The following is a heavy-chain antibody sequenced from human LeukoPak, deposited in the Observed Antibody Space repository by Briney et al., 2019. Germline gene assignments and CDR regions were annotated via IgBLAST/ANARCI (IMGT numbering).Heavy chain of an antibody. V-gene: IGHV3-21*01. Sequence: GGSLRLSCVASGFTFSSYSMNWVRQAPGKGLEWVSSISSSSYIYYADSVKGRFTISRDNAKNSLYLQMNSLRAEDTAVYYCASYYCSGGSCYPDAFDYWGQGTLVTVSS. CDR3: ASYYCSGGSCYPDAFDY. CDR2: ISSSSYI. D-gene: IGHD2-15*01. CDR1: GFTFSSYS. J-gene: IGHJ4*02.